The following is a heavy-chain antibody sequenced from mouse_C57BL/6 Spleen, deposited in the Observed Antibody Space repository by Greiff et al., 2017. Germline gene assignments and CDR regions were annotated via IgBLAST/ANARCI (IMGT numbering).Heavy chain of an antibody. CDR2: INPNNGGT. D-gene: IGHD1-1*01. CDR1: GYTFTDYY. V-gene: IGHV1-26*01. Sequence: EVQLQQSGPELVKPGASVKISCKASGYTFTDYYMNWVKQSHGKSLEWIGDINPNNGGTSYNQKFKGKATLTVDKSSSTAYMELRSLTSEDSAVYYCARYGRGYFDYWGQGTTLTVSS. J-gene: IGHJ2*01. CDR3: ARYGRGYFDY.